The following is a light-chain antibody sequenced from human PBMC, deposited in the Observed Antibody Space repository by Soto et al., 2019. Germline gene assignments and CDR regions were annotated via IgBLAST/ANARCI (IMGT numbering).Light chain of an antibody. V-gene: IGLV4-69*01. CDR3: QNWGTGPGV. J-gene: IGLJ2*01. CDR1: SGHSSYA. CDR2: LNSDGSH. Sequence: QLVLTQSPSASASLGASVKLTCTLRSGHSSYAIAWHQQQPEKGPRYLMKLNSDGSHSKGDAIPDRFSGSSSGAERYLTISSLQSEDEADYYCQNWGTGPGVFGGGTKLTVL.